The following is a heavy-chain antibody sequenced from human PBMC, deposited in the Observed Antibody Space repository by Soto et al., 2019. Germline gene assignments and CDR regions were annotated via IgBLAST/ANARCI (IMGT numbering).Heavy chain of an antibody. J-gene: IGHJ4*02. Sequence: LRLSCTTSGFTFSLYSMHWFRQAPGKGLELVTVASKDGGTTFYADSVKVRFTISRDNSKNTLYLQMNSLRIDDTAVYYCAREVVTGQWFFDNWGQGILVTVSP. CDR2: ASKDGGTT. CDR1: GFTFSLYS. D-gene: IGHD2-8*01. V-gene: IGHV3-30-3*01. CDR3: AREVVTGQWFFDN.